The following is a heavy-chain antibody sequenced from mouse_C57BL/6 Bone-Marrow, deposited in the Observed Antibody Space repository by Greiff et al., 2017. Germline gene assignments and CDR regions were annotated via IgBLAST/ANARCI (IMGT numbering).Heavy chain of an antibody. Sequence: EVMLVESGGGLVKPGGSLKLSCAASGFTFSSYAMSWVRQTPEKRLEWVATISDGGSYTYYPDNVKGRFTISRDNAKNNLYLQMSHLKSEDTAMYYCARDRNYRFAYWGQGTLVTVSA. J-gene: IGHJ3*01. CDR1: GFTFSSYA. CDR3: ARDRNYRFAY. CDR2: ISDGGSYT. V-gene: IGHV5-4*01. D-gene: IGHD2-1*01.